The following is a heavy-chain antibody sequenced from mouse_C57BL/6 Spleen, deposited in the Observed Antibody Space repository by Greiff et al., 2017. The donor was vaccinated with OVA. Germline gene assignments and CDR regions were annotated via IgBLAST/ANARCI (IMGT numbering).Heavy chain of an antibody. CDR2: IYPGSGST. CDR1: GYTFTSYW. J-gene: IGHJ3*01. Sequence: QVQLQQSGAELVKPGASVKMSCKASGYTFTSYWITWVKQRPGQGLEWIGDIYPGSGSTNYNEKFKSKATLTVDTSSSTAYMQLSSLTSEDSAVYYIASSPFYYGSSYLAYWGQGTLVTVSA. D-gene: IGHD1-1*01. CDR3: ASSPFYYGSSYLAY. V-gene: IGHV1-55*01.